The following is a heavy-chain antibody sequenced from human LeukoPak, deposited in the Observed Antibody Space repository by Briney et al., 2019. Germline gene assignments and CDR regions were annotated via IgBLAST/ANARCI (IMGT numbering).Heavy chain of an antibody. CDR1: GFAVSSSY. V-gene: IGHV3-30*01. J-gene: IGHJ4*02. CDR2: ISYDGSNK. CDR3: ASAVTYDSSGSHFDF. D-gene: IGHD3-22*01. Sequence: PGGSLRLSCAASGFAVSSSYMNWVRQAPGKGLEWVAVISYDGSNKYYADSVKGRFTISRDNSKNTLYLQMDSLRPEDTAVYYCASAVTYDSSGSHFDFWGQGTLVTVSS.